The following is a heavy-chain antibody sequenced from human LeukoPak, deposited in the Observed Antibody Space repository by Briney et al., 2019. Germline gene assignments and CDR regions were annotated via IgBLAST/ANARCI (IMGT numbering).Heavy chain of an antibody. J-gene: IGHJ3*02. CDR2: IYSGGST. D-gene: IGHD2-15*01. CDR3: AREYCSGGSCYRDAFDI. V-gene: IGHV3-66*01. Sequence: GGSLRLSCAASGFTVSSNYMSWVRQAPGKGLEWVSVIYSGGSTYYADSVKGRFTISRDNSKNTLYLQMNSLRAEDTAVYYCAREYCSGGSCYRDAFDIWGQGTMVTVSS. CDR1: GFTVSSNY.